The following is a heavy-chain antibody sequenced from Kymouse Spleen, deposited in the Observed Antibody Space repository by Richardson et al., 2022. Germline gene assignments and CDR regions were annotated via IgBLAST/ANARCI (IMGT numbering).Heavy chain of an antibody. CDR1: GGSFSGYY. CDR2: INHSGST. Sequence: QVQLQQWGAGLLKPSETLSLTCAVYGGSFSGYYWSWIRQPPGKGLEWIGEINHSGSTNYNPSLKSRVTISVDTSKNQFSLKLSSVTAADTAVYYCARGGTMVRSLYYYGMDVWGQGTTVTVSS. D-gene: IGHD3-10*01. V-gene: IGHV4-34*01. J-gene: IGHJ6*02. CDR3: ARGGTMVRSLYYYGMDV.